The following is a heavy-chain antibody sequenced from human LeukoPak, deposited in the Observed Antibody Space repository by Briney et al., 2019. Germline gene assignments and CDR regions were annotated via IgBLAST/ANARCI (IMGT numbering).Heavy chain of an antibody. CDR3: ARSQPLAYFDL. CDR1: GGSFNSYA. J-gene: IGHJ2*01. V-gene: IGHV1-69*06. Sequence: SVKVSCKASGGSFNSYAISWVRQAPGQGLEWMGGIIPIFGTANYAQKFQGRVTITAVKSTNTAYMELSSLRSEDTAVYYCARSQPLAYFDLWGRGTLVTVSS. CDR2: IIPIFGTA.